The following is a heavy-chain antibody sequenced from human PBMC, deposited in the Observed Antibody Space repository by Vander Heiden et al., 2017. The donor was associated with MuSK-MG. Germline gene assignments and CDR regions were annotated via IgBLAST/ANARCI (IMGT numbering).Heavy chain of an antibody. D-gene: IGHD3-9*01. J-gene: IGHJ6*03. Sequence: QVQLVQSGAEVKKPGSSVKVSCKASGGTFSSYAISWVRQAPGQGLEWMGGIIPIFGTANYAQKFQGRVTITADESTSTAYMELSSLRSEDTAVYYCASYYDILTGYYNENYYYYMDVWGKGTTVTVSS. V-gene: IGHV1-69*01. CDR2: IIPIFGTA. CDR3: ASYYDILTGYYNENYYYYMDV. CDR1: GGTFSSYA.